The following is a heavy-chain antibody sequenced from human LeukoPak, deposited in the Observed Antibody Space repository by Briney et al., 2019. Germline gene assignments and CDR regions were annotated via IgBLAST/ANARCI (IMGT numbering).Heavy chain of an antibody. CDR3: ARYPGDGYFDY. Sequence: SVKVSCKASGYTFTSYGISWVRQAPGQGLEWMGGIIPIFGTANYAQKFQGRVTITTDESTSTAYMELSSLRSEDTAVYYCARYPGDGYFDYWGQGTLVTVSS. J-gene: IGHJ4*02. V-gene: IGHV1-69*05. CDR2: IIPIFGTA. CDR1: GYTFTSYG. D-gene: IGHD5-24*01.